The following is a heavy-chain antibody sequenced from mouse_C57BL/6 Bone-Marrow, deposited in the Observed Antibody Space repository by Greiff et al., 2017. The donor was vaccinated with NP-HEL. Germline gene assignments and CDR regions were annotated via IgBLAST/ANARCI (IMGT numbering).Heavy chain of an antibody. CDR1: GYTFTDYE. V-gene: IGHV1-15*01. CDR2: IDPETGGT. CDR3: TGPIYYDYDRFY. Sequence: QVQLQQSGAELVRPGASVTLSCKASGYTFTDYEMHWVKQTPVHGLEWIGAIDPETGGTAYNQKFKGKAILTADKSSSTAYMELRSLTSENSAVYYCTGPIYYDYDRFYWGQGTTLTVSS. D-gene: IGHD2-4*01. J-gene: IGHJ2*01.